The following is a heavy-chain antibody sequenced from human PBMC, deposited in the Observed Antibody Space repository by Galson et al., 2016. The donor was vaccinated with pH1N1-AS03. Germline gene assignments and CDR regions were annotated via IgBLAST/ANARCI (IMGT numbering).Heavy chain of an antibody. Sequence: PALVKPTQTLTLTCTFSGFSLSTSGVGVGWIRQAPGKALEWLAIIYWNDDIRYSPSLRNRLTITKDTSKSQVVLTMTNMDPVDTATYFCARAYYGDFADWFDPLGPGNSGHRLL. CDR2: IYWNDDI. D-gene: IGHD4-17*01. CDR3: ARAYYGDFADWFDP. J-gene: IGHJ5*02. CDR1: GFSLSTSGVG. V-gene: IGHV2-5*01.